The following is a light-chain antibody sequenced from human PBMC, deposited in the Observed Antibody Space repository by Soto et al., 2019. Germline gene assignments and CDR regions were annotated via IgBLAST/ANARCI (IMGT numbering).Light chain of an antibody. Sequence: DIQMTQSPSTLSASVGDRVTITCRASQSISSWLAWYQQKPGQAPKLLIYRASSLQSGDPSRFSGSGSRTEFTLTISSLQPDDFATYYCQQYNSYSLTFGGGTKVEIK. CDR1: QSISSW. CDR3: QQYNSYSLT. CDR2: RAS. V-gene: IGKV1-5*03. J-gene: IGKJ4*01.